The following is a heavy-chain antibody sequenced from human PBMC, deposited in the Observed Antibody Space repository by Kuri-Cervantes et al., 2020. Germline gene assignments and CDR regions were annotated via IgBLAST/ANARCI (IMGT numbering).Heavy chain of an antibody. CDR2: ISSNGGST. V-gene: IGHV3-64*02. CDR3: AKGGHRKPWELLRKEYFQH. J-gene: IGHJ1*01. Sequence: GGSLRLSCAASGFTFSSYGMHWVRQAPGKGLEYVSAISSNGGSTYYADSVKGRFTIPRDNSKNTLYLQMNSLRAEDTAVYYCAKGGHRKPWELLRKEYFQHWGQGTLVTVSS. CDR1: GFTFSSYG. D-gene: IGHD1-26*01.